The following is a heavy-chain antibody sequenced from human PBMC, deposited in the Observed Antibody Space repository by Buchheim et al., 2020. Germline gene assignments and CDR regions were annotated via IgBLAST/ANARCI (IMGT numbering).Heavy chain of an antibody. CDR1: GDSITNGGYY. Sequence: QVQLQESGPGLVKPSQTLSLTCTVSGDSITNGGYYWNWIRQHPGKGLEWIGYIYYSGSGSTYYNPSLKNRISISVDTSKNQFSLKLSSVTAADTAVYYCASRNASAYVIWGQGT. CDR3: ASRNASAYVI. CDR2: IYYSGSGST. V-gene: IGHV4-31*03. J-gene: IGHJ3*02. D-gene: IGHD3-22*01.